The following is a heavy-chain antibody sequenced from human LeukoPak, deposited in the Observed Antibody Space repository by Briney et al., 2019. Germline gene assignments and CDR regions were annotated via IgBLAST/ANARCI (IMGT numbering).Heavy chain of an antibody. Sequence: PGGSLRLSCPRFAFTFGDHAMSWVRQAPGKVLEWVSFIRSKAYGGTTEYAASVKGRFTISRAYSISIAYLQMNSLKTEDTAVYYCTRGAIQLWLHNGMDVWGQGTTVTVSS. CDR1: AFTFGDHA. J-gene: IGHJ6*02. CDR2: IRSKAYGGTT. CDR3: TRGAIQLWLHNGMDV. D-gene: IGHD5-18*01. V-gene: IGHV3-49*04.